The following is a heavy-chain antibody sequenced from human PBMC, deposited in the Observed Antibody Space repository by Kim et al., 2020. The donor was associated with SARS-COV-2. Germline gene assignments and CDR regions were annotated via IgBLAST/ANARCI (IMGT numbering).Heavy chain of an antibody. CDR3: ARDKWGGASDQRGNSDY. CDR1: GFTFSSYS. J-gene: IGHJ4*02. V-gene: IGHV3-48*02. CDR2: ISSSSNFI. D-gene: IGHD7-27*01. Sequence: GGSLRLSCAASGFTFSSYSMNWVRQAPGKGLEWVSYISSSSNFIFYADSVKGRFTISRDNAKNSLYLQMNSLRDEDTAVYYCARDKWGGASDQRGNSDYWGQGTLVTVSS.